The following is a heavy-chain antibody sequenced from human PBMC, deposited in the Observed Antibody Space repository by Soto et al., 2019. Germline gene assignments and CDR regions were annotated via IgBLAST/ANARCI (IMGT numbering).Heavy chain of an antibody. CDR1: GFTFRNHG. V-gene: IGHV3-33*01. CDR2: IWYDGSEK. J-gene: IGHJ5*02. Sequence: QVQLEEAGEGMDQPGRSLRLSCEGSGFTFRNHGMHWIRQSPGKGLEWLAVIWYDGSEKYYADSVKGRFTISRDNSKNTLYLQMNSLKVGDTAIYYCARWSNNKVVDPWGQGTVVTVS. CDR3: ARWSNNKVVDP. D-gene: IGHD1-1*01.